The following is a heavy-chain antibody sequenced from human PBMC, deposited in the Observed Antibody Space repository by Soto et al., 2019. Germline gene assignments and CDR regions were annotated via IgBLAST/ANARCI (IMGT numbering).Heavy chain of an antibody. J-gene: IGHJ4*02. D-gene: IGHD5-12*01. CDR1: GGTFSSYA. CDR3: ARGGQMATIGGPFDY. Sequence: QVQLVQSGAEVKKPGSSVKVSCKASGGTFSSYAISWVRQAPGQGLAWLGGIIPIFGTANYAQKVQGRVTITADKSTSTAYMELSSLRSEDTAVYYCARGGQMATIGGPFDYWGQGTLVTVSS. CDR2: IIPIFGTA. V-gene: IGHV1-69*06.